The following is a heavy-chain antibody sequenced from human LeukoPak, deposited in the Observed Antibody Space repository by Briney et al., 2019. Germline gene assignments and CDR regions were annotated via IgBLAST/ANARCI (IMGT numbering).Heavy chain of an antibody. D-gene: IGHD1-14*01. Sequence: SETLSLTCTVSGGSISGYYWSWIRQPPGKGLEWIGYIYYSGSTNYNPSLKSRVTMSVDTSKNQFSLKLSSVTAADTAVYYCASHRGGRRGAFDIWGQGTMVTVSS. J-gene: IGHJ3*02. CDR2: IYYSGST. V-gene: IGHV4-59*12. CDR1: GGSISGYY. CDR3: ASHRGGRRGAFDI.